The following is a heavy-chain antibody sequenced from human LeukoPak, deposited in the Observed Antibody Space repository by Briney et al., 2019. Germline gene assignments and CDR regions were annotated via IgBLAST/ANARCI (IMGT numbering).Heavy chain of an antibody. V-gene: IGHV1-24*01. CDR3: ATESPGGSYFDY. CDR2: FDPEDGVT. Sequence: ASVKVSCKVSGYTLTELSMQWVRQAPGKGLEWMGGFDPEDGVTIYAQEFQGRVTMTEDTSTDTAYMELSSLRSEDTAVYYCATESPGGSYFDYWGQGTLVTVSS. CDR1: GYTLTELS. D-gene: IGHD3-16*01. J-gene: IGHJ4*02.